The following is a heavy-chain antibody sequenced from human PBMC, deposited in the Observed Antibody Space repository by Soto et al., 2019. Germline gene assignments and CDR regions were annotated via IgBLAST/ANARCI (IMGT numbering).Heavy chain of an antibody. D-gene: IGHD5-12*01. CDR2: ISAYNGNT. Sequence: ASVKFSCKASGYTFTSYGISWVRQAPGQGLEWMGWISAYNGNTNYAQKLQGRVTMTTDTSTSTAYMELRSLRSDDTAVYYCARDQGWLRSYYYYYGVDVWGQGTTVTVSS. CDR3: ARDQGWLRSYYYYYGVDV. V-gene: IGHV1-18*04. J-gene: IGHJ6*02. CDR1: GYTFTSYG.